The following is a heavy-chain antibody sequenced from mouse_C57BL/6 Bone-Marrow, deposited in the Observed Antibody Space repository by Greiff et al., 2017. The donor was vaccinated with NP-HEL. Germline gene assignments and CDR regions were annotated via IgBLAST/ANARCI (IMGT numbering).Heavy chain of an antibody. V-gene: IGHV1-20*01. J-gene: IGHJ4*01. Sequence: EVQLQQSGPELVKPGDSVKISCKASGYSFTGYFMNWVMQSHGKSLEWIGRINPYNGDTFYNQKFKGKATLTVDKSSSTAHMELRSLTSEDSAVYYCARGVYSCYSMDYWVQGTSVTVSS. CDR1: GYSFTGYF. CDR2: INPYNGDT. CDR3: ARGVYSCYSMDY. D-gene: IGHD2-12*01.